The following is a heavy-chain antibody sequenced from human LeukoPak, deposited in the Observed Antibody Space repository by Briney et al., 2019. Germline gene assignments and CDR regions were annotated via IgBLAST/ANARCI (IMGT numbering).Heavy chain of an antibody. Sequence: KSSETLSLTCTVFGGSISSYYWSWIRQPAGKGLEWIGRIYTSGTTNYNPSLKSRVSMSVDTSKNQFSLKLSSVTAADTAVYYCAKSTYYYDTFVNAFDLWGQGTVVTVSS. CDR2: IYTSGTT. V-gene: IGHV4-4*07. D-gene: IGHD3-22*01. CDR1: GGSISSYY. J-gene: IGHJ3*01. CDR3: AKSTYYYDTFVNAFDL.